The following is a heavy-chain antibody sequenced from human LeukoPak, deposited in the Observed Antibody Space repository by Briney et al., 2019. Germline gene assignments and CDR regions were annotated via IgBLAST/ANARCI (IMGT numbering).Heavy chain of an antibody. D-gene: IGHD6-13*01. CDR2: IYSGGST. Sequence: PGGSLRLSCAASGFTFSNYAMHWVRQAPGKGLEWVSLIYSGGSTYYADSVKGRFTISRDNARNSLYLQMNSLRAEDTAVYYCARDESRQLVRGFDYWGQGTLVTVSS. J-gene: IGHJ4*02. CDR1: GFTFSNYA. CDR3: ARDESRQLVRGFDY. V-gene: IGHV3-66*01.